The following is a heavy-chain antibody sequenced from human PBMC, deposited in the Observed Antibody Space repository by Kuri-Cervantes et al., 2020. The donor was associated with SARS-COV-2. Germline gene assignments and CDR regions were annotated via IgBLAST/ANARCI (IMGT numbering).Heavy chain of an antibody. CDR1: GDSVSINIGA. CDR2: TYYRSKWYN. Sequence: SQTLSLTCAISGDSVSINIGAWNWIRQSPERGLEWLGRTYYRSKWYNDYATSVQSRISINPDTSKNQFSLHLKSVTPEDTAVYYCAREVYCNGGSCYGDYWFDPWGQGTLVTVSS. CDR3: AREVYCNGGSCYGDYWFDP. D-gene: IGHD2-15*01. J-gene: IGHJ5*02. V-gene: IGHV6-1*01.